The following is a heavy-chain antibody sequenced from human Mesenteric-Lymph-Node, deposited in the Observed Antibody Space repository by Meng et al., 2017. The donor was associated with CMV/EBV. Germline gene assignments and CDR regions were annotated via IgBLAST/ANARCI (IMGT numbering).Heavy chain of an antibody. CDR3: AKDRRGGTLAPTYYFGLDV. CDR1: GFTFRSYA. J-gene: IGHJ6*02. V-gene: IGHV3-23*01. CDR2: ISGSGGST. Sequence: GESLKISCEASGFTFRSYAMSWVRLVPGKGLEWFSAISGSGGSTYYADSVKGRFPFSRDSSKNTLYLQLNTLRAEDTATYFCAKDRRGGTLAPTYYFGLDVWGQGTTVTVSS. D-gene: IGHD1-7*01.